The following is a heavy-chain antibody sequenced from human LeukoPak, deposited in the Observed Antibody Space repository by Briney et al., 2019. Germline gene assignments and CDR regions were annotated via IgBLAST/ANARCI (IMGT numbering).Heavy chain of an antibody. CDR2: IKQDGSEQ. Sequence: GGSLRLSCAASGFTFTRYWMAWVRQAPGKGLEWVANIKQDGSEQYHVDSVRGRFTMSRDNTKNIVFLQMVSLRVEDTAVYYCARVSRSGYYGEYWGQGTTVTVSS. J-gene: IGHJ4*02. CDR3: ARVSRSGYYGEY. D-gene: IGHD3-3*01. V-gene: IGHV3-7*01. CDR1: GFTFTRYW.